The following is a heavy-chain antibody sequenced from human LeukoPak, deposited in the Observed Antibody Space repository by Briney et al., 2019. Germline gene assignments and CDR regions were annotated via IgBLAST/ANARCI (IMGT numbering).Heavy chain of an antibody. V-gene: IGHV4-39*01. CDR3: ARHFDRDGYKSNAFDI. CDR2: MYYSGST. CDR1: GGSFSSSSHY. J-gene: IGHJ3*02. Sequence: SETLSLTCTVSGGSFSSSSHYWGWVRQPPGKGLEWIGSMYYSGSTYYNASLRSRVTISVDTSRDQFSLQLSSVTAADTAVYYCARHFDRDGYKSNAFDIWGQGTMVTVSS. D-gene: IGHD5-24*01.